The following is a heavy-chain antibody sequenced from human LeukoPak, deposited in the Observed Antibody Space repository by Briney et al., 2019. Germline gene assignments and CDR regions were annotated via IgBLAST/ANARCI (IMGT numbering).Heavy chain of an antibody. CDR1: GDSISGYY. CDR2: IYYSGSI. D-gene: IGHD4-11*01. J-gene: IGHJ4*02. V-gene: IGHV4-59*01. Sequence: NPSETLSLTCTVSGDSISGYYWTWIRQPPGKGLEWIGYIYYSGSINYNPSLKSRLTISVDTSKNQFSLKLSSVTAADTAVYYCARLRGNYFPDYWGQGTLVTVSS. CDR3: ARLRGNYFPDY.